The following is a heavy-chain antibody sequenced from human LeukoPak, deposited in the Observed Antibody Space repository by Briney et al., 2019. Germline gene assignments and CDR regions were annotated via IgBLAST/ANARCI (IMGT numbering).Heavy chain of an antibody. D-gene: IGHD3-3*01. Sequence: PSETLSLTCAVYGGSFSGYYWSWIRQPPGKGLEWIGEINHSGSTNYNPPLKSRVTISVDTSKNQFSLKLSSVTAADTAVYYCARGKYYDFWSGYLYYFDYWGQGTLVTVSS. CDR3: ARGKYYDFWSGYLYYFDY. CDR2: INHSGST. J-gene: IGHJ4*02. CDR1: GGSFSGYY. V-gene: IGHV4-34*01.